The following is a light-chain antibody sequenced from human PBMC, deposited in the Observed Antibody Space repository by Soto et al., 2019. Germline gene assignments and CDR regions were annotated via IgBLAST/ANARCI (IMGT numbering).Light chain of an antibody. CDR2: DAS. CDR1: QSVSYH. CDR3: QQYNNWPFMYT. J-gene: IGKJ2*01. V-gene: IGKV3-15*01. Sequence: VVMTQTPATLSVSPGGRVTLSCRASQSVSYHVAWYQQKPGQTPRLVIYDASIRASGIPARFSGSGSGTEFSLTISSLQSEDFAIYYCQQYNNWPFMYTFGQGTKLEIK.